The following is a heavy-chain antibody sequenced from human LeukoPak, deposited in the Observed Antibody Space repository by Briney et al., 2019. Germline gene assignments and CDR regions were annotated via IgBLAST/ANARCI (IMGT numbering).Heavy chain of an antibody. V-gene: IGHV1-8*01. CDR2: MNPNSGNT. D-gene: IGHD6-13*01. CDR3: ARVSLYSSSWYYYYGMDV. J-gene: IGHJ6*02. CDR1: GYTFTSYD. Sequence: ASVKVSCKASGYTFTSYDINWVRQATGQGLEWMGWMNPNSGNTGYAQKFQGRVTMTRNTSISTAYMELSSLRSEDTAVYYCARVSLYSSSWYYYYGMDVWGQGTTVTVSS.